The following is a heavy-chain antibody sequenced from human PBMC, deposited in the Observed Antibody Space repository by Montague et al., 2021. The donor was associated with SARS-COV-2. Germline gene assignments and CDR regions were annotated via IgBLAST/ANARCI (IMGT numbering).Heavy chain of an antibody. CDR3: ARGRQHFNMIVVVMTGGEYYFDY. Sequence: SETLSLTCAVYGGSFSDYVWTWIRQPPGKGLEWIGEINHRGTSNYNPSLKSRVSISVDTSKNQFSLYLGSVTAADTAVYYCARGRQHFNMIVVVMTGGEYYFDYWGQGTLVTVSS. D-gene: IGHD3-22*01. CDR1: GGSFSDYV. J-gene: IGHJ4*02. CDR2: INHRGTS. V-gene: IGHV4-34*01.